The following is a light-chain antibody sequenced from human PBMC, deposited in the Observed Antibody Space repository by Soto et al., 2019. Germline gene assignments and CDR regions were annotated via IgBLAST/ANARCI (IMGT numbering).Light chain of an antibody. Sequence: HSALTQPPSASGSPGQSVTISCTGTSNDIGGYNSVSWYQQHPGKAPKLMISDVSKRPSGVPDRFSGSKSGNTASLTVSGLQADDEADYYCSSYAGTNTVVFGGGTKLTVL. CDR3: SSYAGTNTVV. V-gene: IGLV2-8*01. CDR2: DVS. CDR1: SNDIGGYNS. J-gene: IGLJ2*01.